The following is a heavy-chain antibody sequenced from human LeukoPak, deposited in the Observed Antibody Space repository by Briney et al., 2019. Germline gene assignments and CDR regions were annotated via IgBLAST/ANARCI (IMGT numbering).Heavy chain of an antibody. CDR1: GGSFRVYY. V-gene: IGHV4-34*01. CDR3: ARVEAVGQSGY. J-gene: IGHJ4*02. Sequence: SETLSLTCAVYGGSFRVYYWSGIGNPPGKGLEWIGEINHSGSTNYNPSLKSRVTISVDTSKNQFSLKLSSVTAADTAVYYCARVEAVGQSGYWGQGTLVTVSS. CDR2: INHSGST. D-gene: IGHD2-15*01.